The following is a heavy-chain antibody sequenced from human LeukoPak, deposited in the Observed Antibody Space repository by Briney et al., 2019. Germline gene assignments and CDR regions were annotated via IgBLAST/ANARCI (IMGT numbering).Heavy chain of an antibody. Sequence: PSETLSLTCTVSGGSISSYYWSWIRQPPGKGLEWIGYIYYSGSTNYNPSLKSRATISVDTSKNQFSLKLSSVTAADTAVYYCARDPSYYYGSGSYFDAFDIWGQGTMVTVSS. CDR1: GGSISSYY. CDR2: IYYSGST. D-gene: IGHD3-10*01. CDR3: ARDPSYYYGSGSYFDAFDI. V-gene: IGHV4-59*01. J-gene: IGHJ3*02.